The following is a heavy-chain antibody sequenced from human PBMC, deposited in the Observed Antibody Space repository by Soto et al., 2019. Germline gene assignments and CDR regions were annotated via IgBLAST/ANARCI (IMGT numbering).Heavy chain of an antibody. CDR1: GFTFSDYD. CDR2: VSSSGTTM. V-gene: IGHV3-11*01. Sequence: QVQLAESGGGLVEPGGYLRISCAASGFTFSDYDMSWIRQSPGKGLEWVSFVSSSGTTMYFAGSVKGRFTISRDNAKKSLYRQMNSVRAEDTAVYYCARMGPRAARPSYWGQGTLVTVAS. D-gene: IGHD6-6*01. J-gene: IGHJ4*02. CDR3: ARMGPRAARPSY.